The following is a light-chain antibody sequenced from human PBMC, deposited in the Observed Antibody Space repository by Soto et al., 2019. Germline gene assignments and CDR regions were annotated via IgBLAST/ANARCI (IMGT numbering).Light chain of an antibody. V-gene: IGLV1-40*01. CDR3: QSYDSSLIGYV. CDR1: SSNIGAGYD. CDR2: ANN. Sequence: HCELNQLPSVTGAAGERVTISYTGSSSNIGAGYDVYWYQQLPGTAPKLLIYANNNRPSGVPDRFSGSKSGTSASLAITGLQAEDEADYYCQSYDSSLIGYVFGTGPKGTV. J-gene: IGLJ1*01.